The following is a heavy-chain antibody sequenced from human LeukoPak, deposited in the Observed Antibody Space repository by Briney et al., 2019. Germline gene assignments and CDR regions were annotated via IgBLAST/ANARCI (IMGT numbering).Heavy chain of an antibody. J-gene: IGHJ6*02. V-gene: IGHV7-4-1*02. CDR1: GYTFTSYA. Sequence: GASLKVSCKACGYTFTSYAMNWVRQAPGQGLEWIGWINTDTGNPTYAQGFTGRFVFSLDTSVSTAYLQISSLKAEDTAVYYCASSQPLYYDFWSGYSYTTNYYGMDVWGQGTTVTVSS. D-gene: IGHD3-3*01. CDR3: ASSQPLYYDFWSGYSYTTNYYGMDV. CDR2: INTDTGNP.